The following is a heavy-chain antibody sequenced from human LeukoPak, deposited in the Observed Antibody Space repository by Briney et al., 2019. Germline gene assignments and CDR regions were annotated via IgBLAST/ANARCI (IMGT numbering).Heavy chain of an antibody. CDR1: GGSISSDY. CDR3: ARVRSGSYGYDY. V-gene: IGHV4-59*01. CDR2: ISYSGST. Sequence: SETLSLTCTVSGGSISSDYWSWIRQPPGKGLEWIGQISYSGSTNYNPSLKSRVTISIDASKNQFSLKLNSLTAADTAVYYCARVRSGSYGYDYWGQGTLVTVSS. J-gene: IGHJ4*02. D-gene: IGHD1-26*01.